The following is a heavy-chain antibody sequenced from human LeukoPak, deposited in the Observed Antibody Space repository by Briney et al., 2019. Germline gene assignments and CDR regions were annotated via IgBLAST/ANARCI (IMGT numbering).Heavy chain of an antibody. CDR1: GYTFTGYY. D-gene: IGHD2-2*01. CDR3: ARLLYCSSTSCYRGYYYYMDV. Sequence: ASVKVSCKASGYTFTGYYMHWVRQAPGQGLEWMGWISAYNGNTNYAQKLQGRVTMTTDTSTSTAYMELRSLRSDDTAVYYCARLLYCSSTSCYRGYYYYMDVWGKGTTVTISS. J-gene: IGHJ6*03. CDR2: ISAYNGNT. V-gene: IGHV1-18*04.